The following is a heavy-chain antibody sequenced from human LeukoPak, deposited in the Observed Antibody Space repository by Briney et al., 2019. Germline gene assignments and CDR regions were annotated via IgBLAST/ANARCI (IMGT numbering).Heavy chain of an antibody. CDR3: SRSGANTGDYFDY. V-gene: IGHV3-21*01. D-gene: IGHD7-27*01. J-gene: IGHJ4*02. CDR2: ISSDGAYM. CDR1: GFTFSSYS. Sequence: PGGSLRLSCAASGFTFSSYSMNWVRQAPGKGLEWVSSISSDGAYMYYADSMKGRFTVSRDNAKNSLSLQMNSLGAEDTAVYYCSRSGANTGDYFDYWGQGSLVTVSS.